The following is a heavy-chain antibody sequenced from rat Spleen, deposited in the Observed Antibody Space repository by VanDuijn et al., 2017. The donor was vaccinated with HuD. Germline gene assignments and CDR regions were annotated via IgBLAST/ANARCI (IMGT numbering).Heavy chain of an antibody. V-gene: IGHV5-31*01. CDR2: ITNTGSRT. CDR1: GFTFNYYW. D-gene: IGHD1-9*01. J-gene: IGHJ2*01. CDR3: TRGTYYRH. Sequence: EVQLVESGGGLVQPGRSLKFSCVASGFTFNYYWMTWIRQAPGGGLDWVASITNTGSRTYYPDSVKGRFTISRDDAKSTLYLQMNSLRSEDTATYYCTRGTYYRHWGQGVMVTVSS.